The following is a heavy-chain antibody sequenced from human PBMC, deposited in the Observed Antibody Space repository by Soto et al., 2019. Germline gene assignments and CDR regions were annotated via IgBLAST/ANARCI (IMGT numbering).Heavy chain of an antibody. V-gene: IGHV4-39*01. CDR3: ASLPYSYDFWSGSVDV. J-gene: IGHJ6*02. CDR2: IYYSGST. Sequence: SETLSLTCTVSGGSISSSSYYWGWIRQPPGKGLEWIGSIYYSGSTYYNPSLKSRVTISVDTSKNQFSLKLSSVTAADTAVYYCASLPYSYDFWSGSVDVWGQGTTVTVSS. D-gene: IGHD3-3*01. CDR1: GGSISSSSYY.